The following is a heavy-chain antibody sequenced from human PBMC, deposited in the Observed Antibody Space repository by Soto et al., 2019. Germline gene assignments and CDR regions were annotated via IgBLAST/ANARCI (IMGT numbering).Heavy chain of an antibody. CDR3: VRQGIDSLHGLVDV. Sequence: QVQLQQSGPRLVKPSETLSLTCTVSSGPDRSHNWGWIRQPPGRGLEWIGYVYYTGDTAYNPSLRGRVTISADTSTNDISSPLNSVTAADTAVYYCVRQGIDSLHGLVDVWGQGPTVSVSS. CDR1: SGPDRSHN. V-gene: IGHV4-59*08. D-gene: IGHD2-15*01. J-gene: IGHJ6*02. CDR2: VYYTGDT.